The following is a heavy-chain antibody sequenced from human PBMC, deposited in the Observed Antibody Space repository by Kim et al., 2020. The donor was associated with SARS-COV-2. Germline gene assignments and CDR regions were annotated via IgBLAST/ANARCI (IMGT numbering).Heavy chain of an antibody. J-gene: IGHJ3*02. CDR3: ARHEAAGHGDSAFYI. V-gene: IGHV4-59*08. Sequence: SETLSLTCTVSGGSISSYYWSWIRQPPGKGLEWIGYIYYSGSTNYNPSLKSRVTISVDTSKNQFSLKLSSVTAADTAVYYCARHEAAGHGDSAFYIWGQG. CDR1: GGSISSYY. CDR2: IYYSGST. D-gene: IGHD6-13*01.